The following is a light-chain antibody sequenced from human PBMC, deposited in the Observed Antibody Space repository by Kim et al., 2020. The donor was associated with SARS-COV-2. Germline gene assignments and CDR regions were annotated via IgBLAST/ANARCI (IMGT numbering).Light chain of an antibody. CDR3: CSYAGSHTWV. J-gene: IGLJ3*02. Sequence: QSALTQPRSVSGSPGQSVTISCTGTSSDVGAYNYVSWYQQYSGKAPKLMIYAVSNRPSGVPVRFSGSKSGNTASLTISGLQAEDEADYYCCSYAGSHTWVFGGGTQLTFL. CDR2: AVS. V-gene: IGLV2-11*01. CDR1: SSDVGAYNY.